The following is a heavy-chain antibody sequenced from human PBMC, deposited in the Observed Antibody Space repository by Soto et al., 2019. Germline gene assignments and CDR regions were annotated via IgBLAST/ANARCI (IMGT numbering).Heavy chain of an antibody. D-gene: IGHD6-13*01. Sequence: GGSLRLSCAASGFTVSSNYMSWVRQAPGKGLEWVSVIYSGGNTYYPDSVKGRFTISRDNAKNSLYLQMNSLRDEDTAVYHCARTIAAAGGRRYFDLWGRGTLVTVSS. J-gene: IGHJ2*01. V-gene: IGHV3-66*01. CDR3: ARTIAAAGGRRYFDL. CDR2: IYSGGNT. CDR1: GFTVSSNY.